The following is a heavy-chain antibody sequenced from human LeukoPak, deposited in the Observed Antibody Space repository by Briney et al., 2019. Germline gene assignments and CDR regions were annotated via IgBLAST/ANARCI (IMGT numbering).Heavy chain of an antibody. D-gene: IGHD1-26*01. CDR1: GSTVSSDW. V-gene: IGHV3-74*01. CDR3: SKDLGL. Sequence: PGGSLRLSCAASGSTVSSDWMYWVRQAPGKGPVWVSRINPDGTYIDYADSVKGRFTISRDDAKNTLYLQMNSLRADDTALYYCSKDLGLWGQGTLVTVSS. J-gene: IGHJ4*02. CDR2: INPDGTYI.